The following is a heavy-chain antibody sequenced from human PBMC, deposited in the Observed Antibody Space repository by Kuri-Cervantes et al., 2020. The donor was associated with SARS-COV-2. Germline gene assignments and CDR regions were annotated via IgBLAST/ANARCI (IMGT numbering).Heavy chain of an antibody. J-gene: IGHJ6*02. CDR2: ISWNSGSI. CDR3: AKDPTATTEYYYAMDV. D-gene: IGHD1-7*01. V-gene: IGHV3-9*01. CDR1: GFTFDDYA. Sequence: SLKISCAATGFTFDDYAMHWVRQAPGKGLEWVSGISWNSGSIGYADPVKGRFTISRDNAKNSLYLQMNSLRAEDTAVYFCAKDPTATTEYYYAMDVWGQGTTVTVSS.